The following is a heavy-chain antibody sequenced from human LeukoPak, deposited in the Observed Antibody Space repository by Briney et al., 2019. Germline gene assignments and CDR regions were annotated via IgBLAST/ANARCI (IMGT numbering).Heavy chain of an antibody. V-gene: IGHV4-39*07. CDR2: IYYSGST. Sequence: SETLSLTCTVSGGSISSSSYYWGWIRQPSGKGLEWIGSIYYSGSTYYNPSLKSRVTISVDTSKNQFSLKLSSVTAADTAVYYCARDPEGLLDAFDIWGQGTMVTVSS. D-gene: IGHD3-3*01. CDR3: ARDPEGLLDAFDI. CDR1: GGSISSSSYY. J-gene: IGHJ3*02.